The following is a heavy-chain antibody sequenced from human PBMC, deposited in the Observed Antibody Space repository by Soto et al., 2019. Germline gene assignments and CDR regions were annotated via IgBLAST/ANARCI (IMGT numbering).Heavy chain of an antibody. CDR1: GFTFVDYT. D-gene: IGHD3-10*01. J-gene: IGHJ6*02. CDR2: ISWDGGST. V-gene: IGHV3-43*01. Sequence: GGSLRLSCAASGFTFVDYTMHWVRQAPGKGLEWVSLISWDGGSTYYADSVKGRFTISRDNSKNSLYLQMNSLRTEDTALYYCAKAGGSGSYPNYYYYYGMDVWGQGTTVTVSS. CDR3: AKAGGSGSYPNYYYYYGMDV.